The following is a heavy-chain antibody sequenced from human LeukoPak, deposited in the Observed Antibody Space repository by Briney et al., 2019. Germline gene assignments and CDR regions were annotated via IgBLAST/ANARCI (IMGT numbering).Heavy chain of an antibody. CDR1: GGSISSYY. V-gene: IGHV4-59*01. CDR2: IYYSGST. J-gene: IGHJ4*02. CDR3: ARDRQRGRGYFDY. D-gene: IGHD3-10*01. Sequence: SETLSLTCTVSGGSISSYYWSWIRQPPEKGLEWIGYIYYSGSTNYNPSLKSRVTISVDTSKNQFSLKLSSVTAADTAVYYCARDRQRGRGYFDYWGQGTLVTVSS.